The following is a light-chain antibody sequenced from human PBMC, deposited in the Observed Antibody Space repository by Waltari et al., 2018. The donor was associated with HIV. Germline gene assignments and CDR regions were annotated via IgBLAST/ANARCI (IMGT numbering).Light chain of an antibody. V-gene: IGLV10-54*01. CDR2: RNY. J-gene: IGLJ2*01. CDR1: SKNVGEDG. CDR3: SAWDISLIAWV. Sequence: QAGLTLPPSVSRGLGQTATLTCSGNSKNVGEDGIVWLQEHPGPPPKILFHRNYNRPSGISERLSASRSGYTASLTITGLQPEDEADYYCSAWDISLIAWVFGGGTKLPVL.